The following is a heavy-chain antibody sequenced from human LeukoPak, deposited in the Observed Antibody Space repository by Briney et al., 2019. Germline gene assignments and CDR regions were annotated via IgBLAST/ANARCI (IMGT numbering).Heavy chain of an antibody. CDR2: INPNSGGT. Sequence: ASVKVSCKASGYTFSGNYIHWVRQAPGQGVEWMGRINPNSGGTNYAQKFQGRVTLTRDTSISTAYMDLTRLRSDDTAVYYCPRNVYDVLTGYYKLYYWGQATLVTVSS. D-gene: IGHD3-9*01. CDR1: GYTFSGNY. CDR3: PRNVYDVLTGYYKLYY. V-gene: IGHV1-2*06. J-gene: IGHJ4*02.